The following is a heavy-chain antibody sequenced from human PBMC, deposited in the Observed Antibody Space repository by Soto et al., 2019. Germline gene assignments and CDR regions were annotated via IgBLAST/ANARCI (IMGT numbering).Heavy chain of an antibody. V-gene: IGHV4-30-4*01. CDR3: ARELSNSPDYFDY. D-gene: IGHD6-6*01. CDR1: GGSISSDDYY. Sequence: SETLSLTCTVSGGSISSDDYYWSWIRHPPGKGLEWIGYIYYSGRTAYNPSLKSRLIISIDTSKNQFSLNLNSVSGADTAVYYCARELSNSPDYFDYWGQGTLVTVSS. J-gene: IGHJ4*02. CDR2: IYYSGRT.